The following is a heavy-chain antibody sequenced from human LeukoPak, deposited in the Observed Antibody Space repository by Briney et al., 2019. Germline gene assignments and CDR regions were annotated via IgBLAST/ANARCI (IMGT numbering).Heavy chain of an antibody. Sequence: ASVKVSCKASGYTFTGYYLHWVRQAPGQGLEWMGRISPNSGGTNYAQKFQGRVTMTGDTSISTAYMELSRLRSDDTAVYYCARVGSVRDYYYYYGMDVWGQGTTVTVSS. D-gene: IGHD3-10*02. CDR1: GYTFTGYY. V-gene: IGHV1-2*06. CDR3: ARVGSVRDYYYYYGMDV. CDR2: ISPNSGGT. J-gene: IGHJ6*02.